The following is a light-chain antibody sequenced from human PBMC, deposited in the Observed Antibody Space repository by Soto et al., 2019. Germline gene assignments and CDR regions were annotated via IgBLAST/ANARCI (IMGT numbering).Light chain of an antibody. Sequence: DVQLTQSPSSLSASVGDRATITCQASQDIKFFLNWYHQKPGKAPNLLIFDGSNLETGVPFRFSGSESGTDFTFTISSLQPEDSGTYHCQQNGSLPYTFGQGTKLEI. J-gene: IGKJ2*01. CDR1: QDIKFF. CDR2: DGS. CDR3: QQNGSLPYT. V-gene: IGKV1-33*01.